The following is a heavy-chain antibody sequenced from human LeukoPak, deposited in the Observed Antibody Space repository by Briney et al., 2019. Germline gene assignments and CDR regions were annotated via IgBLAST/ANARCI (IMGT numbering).Heavy chain of an antibody. Sequence: GASVTVSCTASGGTFTSYAISWVRQAPGQGLEWMGGIIPIFGTANYAQKFQGRVTITADESTSTAYMELSSLRSEDTAVYYCARDTITGTTGYWGQGTLVTVSS. J-gene: IGHJ4*02. CDR1: GGTFTSYA. D-gene: IGHD1-7*01. CDR3: ARDTITGTTGY. V-gene: IGHV1-69*13. CDR2: IIPIFGTA.